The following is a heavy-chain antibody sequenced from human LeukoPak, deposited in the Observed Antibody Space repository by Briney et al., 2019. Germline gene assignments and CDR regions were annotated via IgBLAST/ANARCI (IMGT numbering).Heavy chain of an antibody. J-gene: IGHJ4*02. D-gene: IGHD1-26*01. V-gene: IGHV3-30*02. CDR3: ATGSGNLYYFDY. Sequence: SGGSLRLSCAASGFTFSSYGMHWVRQAPGKGLEWVAFIRYDGSNKYYADSVKGRFTISRDNSKNTLYLQMNRLRAEDTAVYYCATGSGNLYYFDYWGQGTLVTVSS. CDR1: GFTFSSYG. CDR2: IRYDGSNK.